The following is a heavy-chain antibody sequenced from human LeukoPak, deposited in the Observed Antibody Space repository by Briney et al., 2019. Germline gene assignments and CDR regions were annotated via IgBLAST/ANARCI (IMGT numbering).Heavy chain of an antibody. J-gene: IGHJ3*02. CDR3: ARHEGLAAAGKCAFDI. D-gene: IGHD6-13*01. CDR1: GFSFGDYS. V-gene: IGHV4-39*01. CDR2: IYYSGST. Sequence: GSLRLSCTASGFSFGDYSMNWVRQPPGKGLEWIGSIYYSGSTYYNPSLKSRVTISVDTSKNQFSLKLSSVTAADTAVYYCARHEGLAAAGKCAFDIWGQGTMVTVSS.